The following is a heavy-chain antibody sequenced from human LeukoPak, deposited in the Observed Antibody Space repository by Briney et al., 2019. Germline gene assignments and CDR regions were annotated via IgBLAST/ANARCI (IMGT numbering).Heavy chain of an antibody. J-gene: IGHJ6*02. D-gene: IGHD2-2*01. CDR1: GFTFSSYA. Sequence: PGGSLRLSCAASGFTFSSYAMSWVRQAPGKGLEWVSGISWNSGSIGYADSVKGRFTISRDNAKNSLYLQMNSLRAEDTALYYCAKGYCSSTSCSGMDVWGQGTTVTVSS. V-gene: IGHV3-9*01. CDR3: AKGYCSSTSCSGMDV. CDR2: ISWNSGSI.